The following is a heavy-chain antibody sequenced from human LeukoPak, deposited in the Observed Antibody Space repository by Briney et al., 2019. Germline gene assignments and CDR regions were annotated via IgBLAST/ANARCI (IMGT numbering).Heavy chain of an antibody. Sequence: GGSLRLSCAASGFTFSNAWMSWVRQAPGKGLEWVGCIKSKTDGGTTDYAAPVKGRFTISRDDSKNTLYLQMNSLKTEDTAVYYCTTDRGWVTDAFDVWGQGTMVTVSS. J-gene: IGHJ3*01. CDR2: IKSKTDGGTT. CDR1: GFTFSNAW. CDR3: TTDRGWVTDAFDV. D-gene: IGHD6-19*01. V-gene: IGHV3-15*01.